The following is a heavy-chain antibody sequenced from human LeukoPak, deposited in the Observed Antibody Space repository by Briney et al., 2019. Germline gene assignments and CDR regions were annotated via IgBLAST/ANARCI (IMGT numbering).Heavy chain of an antibody. CDR1: GFTFSSYA. V-gene: IGHV3-23*01. J-gene: IGHJ4*02. CDR3: AKAGSNYEGAGYYFDY. Sequence: PGGSLRLSCAASGFTFSSYAMSWVRQAPGKRLEWVSAISGSGGSTYYADSVKGRFTISRDNSKNTLYLQMNSLRAEDTAVYYCAKAGSNYEGAGYYFDYWGQGTPVTVSS. CDR2: ISGSGGST. D-gene: IGHD4-11*01.